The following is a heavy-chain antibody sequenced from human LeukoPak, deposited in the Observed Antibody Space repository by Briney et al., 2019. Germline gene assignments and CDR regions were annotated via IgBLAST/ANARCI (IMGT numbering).Heavy chain of an antibody. CDR3: ARQYWYFDL. CDR1: AFTFSRYW. Sequence: GGSLKLSCTASAFTFSRYWMTWVRQAPGKGLEGVANIKQDGSEKYYVASVKGRFTISRDNAKNSLYLQMNSLRAEDTAVYYCARQYWYFDLWGRGTLVTVSS. V-gene: IGHV3-7*01. CDR2: IKQDGSEK. J-gene: IGHJ2*01.